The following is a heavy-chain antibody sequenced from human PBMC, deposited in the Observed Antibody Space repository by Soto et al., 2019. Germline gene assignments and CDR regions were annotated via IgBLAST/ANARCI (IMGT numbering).Heavy chain of an antibody. CDR3: ARDMGSGWYGGGMDV. D-gene: IGHD6-19*01. J-gene: IGHJ6*02. Sequence: GGSLRLSCAASGFTFSSYWIHWVRQAPGKGLVWVSRINSDGSSTSYADSVKGRFTISRDNAKNTLYLQMNSLRAEDTAVYYCARDMGSGWYGGGMDVWGQGTTVTVSS. CDR2: INSDGSST. V-gene: IGHV3-74*01. CDR1: GFTFSSYW.